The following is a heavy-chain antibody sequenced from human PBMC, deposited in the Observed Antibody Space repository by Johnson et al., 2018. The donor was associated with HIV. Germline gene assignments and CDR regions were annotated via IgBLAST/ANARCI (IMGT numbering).Heavy chain of an antibody. CDR2: IWYDGSNK. CDR3: AKDPSYIVATAMTDAFDI. J-gene: IGHJ3*02. CDR1: GFSFSSYG. V-gene: IGHV3-33*06. Sequence: VQLVESGGGVVQPGRSLRLSCAASGFSFSSYGMHWVRQAPGKGLEWVAVIWYDGSNKYYADSVKGRFTISRDNSKNTLYLQMNSLRAEDTAVYYCAKDPSYIVATAMTDAFDIWGQGTMVTVSS. D-gene: IGHD5-12*01.